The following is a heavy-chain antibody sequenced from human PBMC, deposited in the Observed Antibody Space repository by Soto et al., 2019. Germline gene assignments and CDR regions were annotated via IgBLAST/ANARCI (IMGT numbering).Heavy chain of an antibody. J-gene: IGHJ6*02. D-gene: IGHD3-3*01. CDR2: ISAYNGNT. Sequence: ASVKVSCKASGYTFTSYGISGVRQAPGQGLEWMGWISAYNGNTNYAQKLQGRVTMTTDTSTSTAYMELRSLRSDDTAVYYCARDPIRFLEWLLPRYYYYYGMDVWGQGTTVTVSS. CDR3: ARDPIRFLEWLLPRYYYYYGMDV. V-gene: IGHV1-18*01. CDR1: GYTFTSYG.